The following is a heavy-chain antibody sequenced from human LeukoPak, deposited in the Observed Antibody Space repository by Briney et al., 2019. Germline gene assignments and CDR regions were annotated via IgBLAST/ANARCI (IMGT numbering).Heavy chain of an antibody. J-gene: IGHJ4*02. CDR1: GGSISSGGYY. Sequence: SETLSLTCTVSGGSISSGGYYWSWIRQPPGKGLEWIGYIYHSGSTYYNPSLKSRVTISVDTSKNQFSLKLSSVTAPDTAVYYCARTRGYSYGTTFLYDWGQGALVTAAS. CDR2: IYHSGST. CDR3: ARTRGYSYGTTFLYD. V-gene: IGHV4-30-2*01. D-gene: IGHD5-18*01.